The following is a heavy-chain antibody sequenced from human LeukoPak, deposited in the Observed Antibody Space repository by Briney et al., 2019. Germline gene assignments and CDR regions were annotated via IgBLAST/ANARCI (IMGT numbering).Heavy chain of an antibody. V-gene: IGHV3-30*02. CDR1: GFNFRNYA. CDR3: TRSAYCTGGTCYSKTFDY. CDR2: IRFDGSHK. J-gene: IGHJ4*02. D-gene: IGHD2-15*01. Sequence: GGSLRLSCAASGFNFRNYAMHRVRQAPGKEPEWVALIRFDGSHKYYADSVKGRFTISRDNSRDTLSLQMSSLRAEDTAVYYCTRSAYCTGGTCYSKTFDYWGQGTLVTVSS.